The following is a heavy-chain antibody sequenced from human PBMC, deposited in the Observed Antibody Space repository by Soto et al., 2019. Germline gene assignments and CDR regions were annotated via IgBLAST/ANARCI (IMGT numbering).Heavy chain of an antibody. CDR2: INAGNGNT. CDR1: GYTFTSYA. Sequence: GASVKVSCKASGYTFTSYAMHWVRQAPGQRLEWMGWINAGNGNTKYSQKFQGRVTITRDTSASTAYMELSSLRSEDTAVYYCARGSVVVVPAANYGMDVWGQGTTVTVSS. D-gene: IGHD2-2*01. V-gene: IGHV1-3*01. CDR3: ARGSVVVVPAANYGMDV. J-gene: IGHJ6*02.